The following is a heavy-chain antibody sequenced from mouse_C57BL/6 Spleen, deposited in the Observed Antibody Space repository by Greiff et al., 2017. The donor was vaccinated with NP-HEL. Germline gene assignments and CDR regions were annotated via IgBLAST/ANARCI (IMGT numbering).Heavy chain of an antibody. Sequence: VQLQESGAELVKPGASVKISCKASGYAFSSYWMNWVKQRPGKGLEWIGQIYPGDGDTNYNGKFKGKATLTADKSSSTAYMQLSSLTSEDSAVYFCARGPVVAPYYYAMDYWGQGTSVTVSS. V-gene: IGHV1-80*01. J-gene: IGHJ4*01. D-gene: IGHD1-1*01. CDR2: IYPGDGDT. CDR3: ARGPVVAPYYYAMDY. CDR1: GYAFSSYW.